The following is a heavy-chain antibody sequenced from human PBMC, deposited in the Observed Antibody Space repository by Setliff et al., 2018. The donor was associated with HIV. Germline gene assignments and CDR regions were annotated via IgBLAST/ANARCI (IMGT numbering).Heavy chain of an antibody. D-gene: IGHD6-6*01. CDR3: ARDRGAARPVYMDV. J-gene: IGHJ6*03. CDR2: ISAYNGNT. Sequence: ASVKVSCKASGYTFNSYGISWVRQAPGQGLEWMGWISAYNGNTNYAQKLEGRVTMTIDTSTSTAYMELRSLRSDDTAVYYCARDRGAARPVYMDVWGKGTTVTAP. CDR1: GYTFNSYG. V-gene: IGHV1-18*01.